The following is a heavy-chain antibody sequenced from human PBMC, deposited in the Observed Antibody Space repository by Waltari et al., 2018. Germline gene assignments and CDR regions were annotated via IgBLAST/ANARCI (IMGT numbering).Heavy chain of an antibody. CDR1: GGSISSGGYS. Sequence: QLQLQESGSGLVKPSQTLSLTCAVSGGSISSGGYSWSWIRQPPGKGLEWIGYIDHSGSTYYNPSLKSRVTISVDRSKNQFSLKLSSVTAADTAVYYCARGAYYYGSGSYFSSWGQGTLVTVSS. V-gene: IGHV4-30-2*01. J-gene: IGHJ4*02. CDR3: ARGAYYYGSGSYFSS. CDR2: IDHSGST. D-gene: IGHD3-10*01.